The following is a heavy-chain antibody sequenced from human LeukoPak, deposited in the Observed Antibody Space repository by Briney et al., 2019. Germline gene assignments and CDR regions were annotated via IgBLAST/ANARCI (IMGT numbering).Heavy chain of an antibody. CDR1: GGSFSGYY. V-gene: IGHV4-34*01. D-gene: IGHD3-10*01. J-gene: IGHJ4*02. CDR2: INHSGST. CDR3: ARTYGSGSYRYSYYFDY. Sequence: KPSETLSLTCAVYGGSFSGYYWSWIRQPPGKGLEWIGEINHSGSTNYNPSLKSRVTISVDTSKNQFSLKLSSVTAADTAVYYCARTYGSGSYRYSYYFDYWGQGTLVTVSS.